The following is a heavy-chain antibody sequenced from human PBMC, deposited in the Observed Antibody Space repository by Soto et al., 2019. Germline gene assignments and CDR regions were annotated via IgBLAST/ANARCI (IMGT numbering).Heavy chain of an antibody. J-gene: IGHJ4*02. D-gene: IGHD3-9*01. CDR1: GYTFTSYG. Sequence: QVQLVQSGAEVKKPGASVKVSCKASGYTFTSYGISWVRQAPGQGLEWMGWISAYNGNTNYAQKLQGRVTMTTDTTTSTAYMELRSLRSDDTAVYYCARDPPLGPNYYDILTGYRDWGQGTLVTVSS. V-gene: IGHV1-18*01. CDR2: ISAYNGNT. CDR3: ARDPPLGPNYYDILTGYRD.